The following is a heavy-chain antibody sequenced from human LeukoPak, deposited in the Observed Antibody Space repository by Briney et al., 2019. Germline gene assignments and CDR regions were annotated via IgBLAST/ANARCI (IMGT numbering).Heavy chain of an antibody. CDR1: GFTFSSYA. J-gene: IGHJ4*02. CDR3: AKDCRYYYDSSGYYYLDY. CDR2: ISGSGGST. Sequence: GGSLRLSCAASGFTFSSYAMNWVRQAPGKGLEWVSVISGSGGSTYYAESVKGRFTISRDNAKNSLYLQMNSLRAEDTAVYYCAKDCRYYYDSSGYYYLDYWGQGTLVTVSS. D-gene: IGHD3-22*01. V-gene: IGHV3-23*01.